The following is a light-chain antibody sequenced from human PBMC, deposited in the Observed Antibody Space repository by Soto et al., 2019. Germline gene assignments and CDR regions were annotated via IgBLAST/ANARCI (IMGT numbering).Light chain of an antibody. CDR3: QSYDSSLSGSWV. J-gene: IGLJ3*02. CDR2: DNS. CDR1: SSNIGARYD. V-gene: IGLV1-40*01. Sequence: QLVLTQPPSVSGAPGQRVTISCTGSSSNIGARYDVHWYQQLPGTAPKLLIYDNSNRPSGVPDRFSGSKSGTSASLAITGLQAEDEADYYCQSYDSSLSGSWVFVGGTKLTVL.